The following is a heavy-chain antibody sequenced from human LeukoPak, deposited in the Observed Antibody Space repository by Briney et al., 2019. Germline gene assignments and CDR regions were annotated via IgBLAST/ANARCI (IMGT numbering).Heavy chain of an antibody. J-gene: IGHJ3*02. Sequence: PSETLSLTCTVSGGSISSYCWSWIRQPPGKGLEWVGYISYTGSTYYNPSLKSRVTISVDKSKTQFSLKLSSVTAADTAVYYCARDKWEPRYAFDIWGQGTMVTVSS. CDR2: ISYTGST. CDR1: GGSISSYC. V-gene: IGHV4-59*12. D-gene: IGHD1-26*01. CDR3: ARDKWEPRYAFDI.